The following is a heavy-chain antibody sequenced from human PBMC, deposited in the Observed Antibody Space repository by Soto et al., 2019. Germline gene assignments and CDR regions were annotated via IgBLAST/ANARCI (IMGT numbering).Heavy chain of an antibody. CDR3: ARDLYSGYDCYFDY. CDR1: GYTFTSKY. Sequence: ASVKVSCKASGYTFTSKYIHWVRQAPGQGLEWMGIINPNGGSTSYAQKFQGRVTMTRDTSTSTVYMELSILRSDDTAVYYCARDLYSGYDCYFDYWGQGTVVTVSS. D-gene: IGHD5-12*01. CDR2: INPNGGST. J-gene: IGHJ4*02. V-gene: IGHV1-46*03.